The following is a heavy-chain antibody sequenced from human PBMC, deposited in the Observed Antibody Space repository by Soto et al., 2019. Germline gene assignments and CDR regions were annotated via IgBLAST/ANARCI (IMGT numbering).Heavy chain of an antibody. CDR1: GGSFSGYY. Sequence: PSETLSLTCAVYGGSFSGYYWSWIRQPPGKGLEWIGEINHSGSTNYNPSLKSRVTISVDTSKNQFSLKLSSVTAADTAVYYCARGYRSQDIVVVVAATNSDFDIWGQGTMVTVSS. J-gene: IGHJ3*02. CDR2: INHSGST. D-gene: IGHD2-15*01. CDR3: ARGYRSQDIVVVVAATNSDFDI. V-gene: IGHV4-34*01.